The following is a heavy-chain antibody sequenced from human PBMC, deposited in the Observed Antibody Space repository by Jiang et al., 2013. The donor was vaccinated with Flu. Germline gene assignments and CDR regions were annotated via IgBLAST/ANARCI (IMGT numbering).Heavy chain of an antibody. Sequence: LTLTCTFSGFSLSTSGMCVSWIRQPPGKALGWLALIDWDDDKYYSTSLKTRLTISKDTSKNQVVLTMTNMDPVDTATYYCARGGVIERPFDYWGQGTLVTVSS. CDR1: GFSLSTSGMC. J-gene: IGHJ4*02. V-gene: IGHV2-70*01. CDR3: ARGGVIERPFDY. D-gene: IGHD3-16*02. CDR2: IDWDDDK.